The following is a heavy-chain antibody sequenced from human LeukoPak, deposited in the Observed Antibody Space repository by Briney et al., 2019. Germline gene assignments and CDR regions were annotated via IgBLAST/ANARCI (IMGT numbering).Heavy chain of an antibody. D-gene: IGHD6-19*01. CDR3: ARAPEFSSGWLLDC. CDR2: IHTSGST. V-gene: IGHV4-4*07. Sequence: SETLSLTCTVSGGSISSYYWSWIRQSAGKGLEWIGRIHTSGSTDYIPSLRSRVTMSVDTSKNQFSPKVSSVTAADTGIYYCARAPEFSSGWLLDCWGQGSLVTVSS. CDR1: GGSISSYY. J-gene: IGHJ4*02.